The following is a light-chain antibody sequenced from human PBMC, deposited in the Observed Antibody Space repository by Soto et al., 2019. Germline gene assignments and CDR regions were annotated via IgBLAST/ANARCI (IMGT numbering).Light chain of an antibody. J-gene: IGKJ5*01. Sequence: DIQLTQSPSSLFASVGDRVTITCQASQDISNYLNWYQQKPGXXPXXLIYDASNLETGVPSRFSGSGSGTDYTLTISSLQPEDFATDDCQQSYRTPTFGQGTRLENK. CDR2: DAS. CDR3: QQSYRTPT. V-gene: IGKV1-39*01. CDR1: QDISNY.